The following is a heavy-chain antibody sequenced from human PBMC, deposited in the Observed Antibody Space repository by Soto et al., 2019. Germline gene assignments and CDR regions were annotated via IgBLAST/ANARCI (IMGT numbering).Heavy chain of an antibody. Sequence: GGSLRLSCAASGFTFSSYAMHWVRQAPGKGLEWVAVISYDGSNKYYADSVKGRFTISRDNSKNTLYLQMDSLRGEDTAVYYCARDPHVYCSSTRCLRPLDYWGQGTLVTVSS. V-gene: IGHV3-30-3*01. CDR1: GFTFSSYA. CDR3: ARDPHVYCSSTRCLRPLDY. CDR2: ISYDGSNK. J-gene: IGHJ4*02. D-gene: IGHD2-2*01.